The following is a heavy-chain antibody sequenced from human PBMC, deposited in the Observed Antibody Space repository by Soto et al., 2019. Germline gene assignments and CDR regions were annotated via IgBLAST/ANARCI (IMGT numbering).Heavy chain of an antibody. D-gene: IGHD5-12*01. V-gene: IGHV3-21*01. CDR2: ITSGSDYI. CDR3: ARVDGYTYPNDY. J-gene: IGHJ4*02. Sequence: GSLRLSCAASGFTFSNYGMSWVRQAPGKGLEWVSSITSGSDYIYYADSLRGRFTISRDSAKNSLFLQMNRLRAEDTAVYYCARVDGYTYPNDYWGQGTLVTVSS. CDR1: GFTFSNYG.